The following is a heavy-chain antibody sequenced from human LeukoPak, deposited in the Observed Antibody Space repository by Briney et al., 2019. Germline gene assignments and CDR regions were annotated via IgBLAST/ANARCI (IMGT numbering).Heavy chain of an antibody. CDR1: VSDTVSGYSMSSGYY. V-gene: IGHV4-38-2*02. Sequence: SETLSLTCTVSDTVSGYSMSSGYYWGWIRQPPGKGLEWIGYIYYSGSTNYNPSLKSRVTMSVDTSKNQFSLKLSSVTAADTAVYYCARDSFGAGRSNWFDPWGQGTLVTVSS. CDR2: IYYSGST. J-gene: IGHJ5*02. CDR3: ARDSFGAGRSNWFDP. D-gene: IGHD3-10*01.